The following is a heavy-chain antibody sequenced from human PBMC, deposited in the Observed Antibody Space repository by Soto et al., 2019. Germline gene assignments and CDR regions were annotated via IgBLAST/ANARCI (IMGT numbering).Heavy chain of an antibody. V-gene: IGHV4-59*08. CDR3: ARLRADRFDWNDPYGVDV. D-gene: IGHD1-1*01. Sequence: QVQLQESGPGLVKPSETLSLTCTVSGGSISSYHWIWIRQPPGKGLEWIGYVYYSGITNYIPSLQNGVTISVDTSKKQVSLTLRSVTAADTAAYYCARLRADRFDWNDPYGVDVWGPGTTVIVSS. CDR1: GGSISSYH. J-gene: IGHJ6*02. CDR2: VYYSGIT.